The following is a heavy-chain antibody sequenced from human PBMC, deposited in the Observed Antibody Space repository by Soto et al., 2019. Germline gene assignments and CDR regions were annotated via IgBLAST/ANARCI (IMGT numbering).Heavy chain of an antibody. Sequence: QVQLVESGGGVGQPGRSLRLSCEASGFSFGTYGMHWVRQAPGKGLEWVAGITKDESNKYSADSVKGRFTISRDNSQKRLFLDMNSLRPEDTAVYYCVRGYHYDLWNGYSYPIDVWGQGTTVTVSS. CDR3: VRGYHYDLWNGYSYPIDV. CDR1: GFSFGTYG. J-gene: IGHJ6*02. D-gene: IGHD3-3*01. CDR2: ITKDESNK. V-gene: IGHV3-30*13.